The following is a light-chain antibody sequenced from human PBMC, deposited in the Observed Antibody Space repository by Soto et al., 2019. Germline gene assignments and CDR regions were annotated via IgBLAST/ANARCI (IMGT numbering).Light chain of an antibody. Sequence: DIQMTQSPSSLSASIGDRVTITCRASESIISHLNWYQQKPGKAPKLLISGASTLQSGVPSRFSGRGSGTDFTLAISSLQPEDVGTYYCQQSFRTLLSFGGGTKVEIK. V-gene: IGKV1-39*01. CDR3: QQSFRTLLS. CDR1: ESIISH. J-gene: IGKJ4*01. CDR2: GAS.